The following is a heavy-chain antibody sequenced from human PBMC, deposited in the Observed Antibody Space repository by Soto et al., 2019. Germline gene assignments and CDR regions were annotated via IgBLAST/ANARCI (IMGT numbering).Heavy chain of an antibody. D-gene: IGHD3-9*01. V-gene: IGHV4-59*01. J-gene: IGHJ5*02. CDR3: VRDYLLTGFDT. Sequence: QVQLQESGPGLVKPSETLSLTCSVFSGSIGTYYWTWVRQPPGKGLEWVGYVYYCWSSNYNPSLKRRVSMSIDTSKNQFSLELKSVTAADTGIYYCVRDYLLTGFDTWGQGTLVTVS. CDR2: VYYCWSS. CDR1: SGSIGTYY.